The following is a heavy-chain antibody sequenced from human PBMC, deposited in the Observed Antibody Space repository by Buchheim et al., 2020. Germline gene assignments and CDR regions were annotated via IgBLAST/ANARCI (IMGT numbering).Heavy chain of an antibody. V-gene: IGHV4-59*01. Sequence: QVQLQESGPGLVKPSETLSLTCTVSGGSISGYYWNWIRQPPGKGLEWIGYIYSSGSTNYNPSLKSRVTISADSSRNHSSMRLSSVTAADTAVYYCAAGRNWFDPWGQGTL. CDR1: GGSISGYY. D-gene: IGHD1-26*01. J-gene: IGHJ5*02. CDR2: IYSSGST. CDR3: AAGRNWFDP.